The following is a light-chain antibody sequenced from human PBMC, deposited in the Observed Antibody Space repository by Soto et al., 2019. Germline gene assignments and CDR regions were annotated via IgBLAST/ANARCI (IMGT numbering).Light chain of an antibody. CDR3: QQRSNRPLT. CDR1: QSVSSY. J-gene: IGKJ4*01. V-gene: IGKV3-11*01. CDR2: DAS. Sequence: EIVLTQSPATLSLSPGERATLSCRDSQSVSSYLAWYQQKPGQAPRLLIYDASNRATGIPARFSGSGSGTDFTLTISSLEPEDFAVYFCQQRSNRPLTFGGGTKVEIK.